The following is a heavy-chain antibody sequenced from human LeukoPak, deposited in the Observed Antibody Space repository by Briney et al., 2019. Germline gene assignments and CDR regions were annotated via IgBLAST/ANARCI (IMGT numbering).Heavy chain of an antibody. CDR3: ARADEYYYYGMDV. V-gene: IGHV3-53*04. J-gene: IGHJ6*02. CDR1: GFTVSSNY. CDR2: IYSGGST. Sequence: GGSLRLSCAASGFTVSSNYMSWVRQAPGEGLEWVSVIYSGGSTYYADSVKGRFTISRHNSKNTLYLQMNSLRAEDTAVYYCARADEYYYYGMDVWGQGTTVTVSS.